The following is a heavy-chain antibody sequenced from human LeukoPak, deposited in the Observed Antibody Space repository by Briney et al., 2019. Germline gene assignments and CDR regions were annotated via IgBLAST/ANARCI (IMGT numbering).Heavy chain of an antibody. CDR2: INHSGST. J-gene: IGHJ5*02. CDR3: ARGAFVVVPGPTEMHRNWFDP. CDR1: GGSISSYY. D-gene: IGHD2-2*01. Sequence: PSETLSLTCTVSGGSISSYYWSWIRQPPGKGLEWIGEINHSGSTNYNPSLKSRVTISVDTSKNQFSLKLSSVTAADTAVYYCARGAFVVVPGPTEMHRNWFDPWGQGTLVTVSS. V-gene: IGHV4-34*01.